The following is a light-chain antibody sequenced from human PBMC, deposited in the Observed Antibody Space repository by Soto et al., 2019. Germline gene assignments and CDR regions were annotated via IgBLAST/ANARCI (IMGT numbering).Light chain of an antibody. J-gene: IGKJ1*01. V-gene: IGKV3-15*01. CDR2: GAS. CDR3: QQYNDWPPWT. CDR1: QSIANN. Sequence: ELVLPQSPGTLSLSPGDRATLSCKASQSIANNLAWHQQKPGQAPRLLMYGASTRAADIPARFSGSGSGTEFSLTISSLQSEDFAIYYCQQYNDWPPWTFGQGTKVDIK.